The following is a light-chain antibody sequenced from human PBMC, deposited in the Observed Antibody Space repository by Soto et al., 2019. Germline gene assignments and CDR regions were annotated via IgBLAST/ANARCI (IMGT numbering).Light chain of an antibody. Sequence: EIVLTQSPGTLSLSPGERVTLSCRTSQSVSSSYLAWYQQKPGQAPRLLIYGASSRATGIPDRFSGSGSGTDFTLTISRLEPEDVAVYYCQQYGRSPVTFGGGTKVEIK. CDR2: GAS. CDR1: QSVSSSY. V-gene: IGKV3-20*01. CDR3: QQYGRSPVT. J-gene: IGKJ4*01.